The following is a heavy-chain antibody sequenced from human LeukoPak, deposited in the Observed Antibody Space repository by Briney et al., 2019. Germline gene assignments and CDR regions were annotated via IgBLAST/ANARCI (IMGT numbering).Heavy chain of an antibody. D-gene: IGHD1-1*01. Sequence: GESLKISCKGSGYNFTSYWIGWVRQMPGKGLEWMGIIYPGDSDTRYSPSFQGQVTISVDKSISTAYLQWSSLKASDTAMYYCARPSGMMERHYYYYMDVWGKGTTVTVS. J-gene: IGHJ6*03. CDR1: GYNFTSYW. CDR2: IYPGDSDT. V-gene: IGHV5-51*01. CDR3: ARPSGMMERHYYYYMDV.